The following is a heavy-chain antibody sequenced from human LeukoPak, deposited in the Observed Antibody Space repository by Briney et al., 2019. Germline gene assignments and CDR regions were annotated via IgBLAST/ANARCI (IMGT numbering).Heavy chain of an antibody. V-gene: IGHV3-21*01. J-gene: IGHJ6*02. Sequence: GGSLRLSCAASGFTFSSYSMNWVRQAPGKGLEWVSSISSGSSYIYYADSVKGRFTISRDNAKNSLYLQMNSLRAEDTAVYYCARVRMVRGVIRGMDVWGQGTTVTVSS. CDR1: GFTFSSYS. CDR2: ISSGSSYI. CDR3: ARVRMVRGVIRGMDV. D-gene: IGHD3-10*01.